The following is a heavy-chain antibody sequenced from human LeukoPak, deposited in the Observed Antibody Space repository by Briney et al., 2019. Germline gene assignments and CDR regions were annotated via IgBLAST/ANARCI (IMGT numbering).Heavy chain of an antibody. V-gene: IGHV3-21*01. CDR1: GFTFSSYS. CDR2: ISSSSSYI. J-gene: IGHJ3*02. D-gene: IGHD4-11*01. Sequence: PGGSLRLSCAASGFTFSSYSMNWVRQAPGKGLEWVSSISSSSSYIYYADSVKGRFTISGDNAKNSLYLQMNSLRAEDTAVYYRARDRVTRPSDAFDIWGQGTMVTVSS. CDR3: ARDRVTRPSDAFDI.